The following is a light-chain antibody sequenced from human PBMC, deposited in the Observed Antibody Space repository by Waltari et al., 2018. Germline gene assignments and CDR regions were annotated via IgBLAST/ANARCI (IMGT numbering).Light chain of an antibody. J-gene: IGLJ3*02. CDR3: QTGGHGTWV. Sequence: QLVLPQSPSASASLGASVTLTCTLSRRHSSHVIAWPQQQPEKGPRYLMKVNSDGSHSKGDEIPDRFSGSSSGAERYLTISSLQSEDEADYYCQTGGHGTWVFGGGTKLTVL. CDR1: RRHSSHV. V-gene: IGLV4-69*01. CDR2: VNSDGSH.